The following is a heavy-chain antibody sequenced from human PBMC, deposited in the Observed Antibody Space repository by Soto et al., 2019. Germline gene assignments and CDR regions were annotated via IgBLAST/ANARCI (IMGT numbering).Heavy chain of an antibody. J-gene: IGHJ3*02. D-gene: IGHD4-17*01. Sequence: PSETLSLTCTVSGGSISSHYWSWIRQPPGRGLEWIGYIYYSGSTNYNPSLKSQVTISVDTSKNQFSLKLSSVTAADTAVYYCARIFCTRVFSTTVCDCFDIWGQGTMVSV. V-gene: IGHV4-59*11. CDR3: ARIFCTRVFSTTVCDCFDI. CDR1: GGSISSHY. CDR2: IYYSGST.